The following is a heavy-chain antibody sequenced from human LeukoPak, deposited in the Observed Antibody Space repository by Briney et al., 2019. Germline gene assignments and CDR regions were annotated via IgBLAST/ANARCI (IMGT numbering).Heavy chain of an antibody. Sequence: PGGSLRLSCAASGFTVSSNYMSWVRQAPGKGLEWVSGISGSGGSTHYADSVKGRFTISRDNSKNTLYVQMNSLRVEDTAVYYCAKWAADHYDSSGYVDFWGQGTLVTVSS. V-gene: IGHV3-23*01. J-gene: IGHJ4*02. CDR1: GFTVSSNY. CDR3: AKWAADHYDSSGYVDF. CDR2: ISGSGGST. D-gene: IGHD3-22*01.